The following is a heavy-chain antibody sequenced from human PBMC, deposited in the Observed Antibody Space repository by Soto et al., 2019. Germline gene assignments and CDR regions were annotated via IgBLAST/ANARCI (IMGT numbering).Heavy chain of an antibody. CDR2: IYYSGST. CDR3: ARARSSGWPYFDY. V-gene: IGHV4-31*03. D-gene: IGHD6-19*01. J-gene: IGHJ4*02. CDR1: GGSISSGGYY. Sequence: QVQLQESGPGLVKPSQTLSLTCTVSGGSISSGGYYWSWIRQHPGKGLEWIGYIYYSGSTYYNPSLKDRVXXSXDXXKNQFSLKLSSVTAADTAVYYCARARSSGWPYFDYWGQGTLVTVSS.